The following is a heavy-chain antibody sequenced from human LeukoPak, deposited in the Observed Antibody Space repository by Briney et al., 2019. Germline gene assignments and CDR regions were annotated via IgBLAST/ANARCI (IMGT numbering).Heavy chain of an antibody. Sequence: SETLSLTCTVSGGSISSNYWSWIRQPPGKGLEWIGYIYYSGSTNSNPSLKSRVTISVDTSKNQFSLNLSSVTAADTAVYYCASDRGYGDYLNYFDYWGQGTLVTVSS. J-gene: IGHJ4*02. V-gene: IGHV4-59*01. CDR3: ASDRGYGDYLNYFDY. CDR2: IYYSGST. D-gene: IGHD4-17*01. CDR1: GGSISSNY.